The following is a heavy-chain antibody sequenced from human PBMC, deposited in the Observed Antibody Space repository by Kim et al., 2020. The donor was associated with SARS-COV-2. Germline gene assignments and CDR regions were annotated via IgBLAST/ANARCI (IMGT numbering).Heavy chain of an antibody. D-gene: IGHD5-12*01. V-gene: IGHV3-30*18. CDR3: AKELLVATILFDY. CDR1: GFTFSSYG. J-gene: IGHJ4*02. CDR2: ISYDGSNK. Sequence: GGSLRLSCAASGFTFSSYGMHWVRQAPGKGLEWVAVISYDGSNKYYADSVKGRFTISRDNSKNTLYLQMNSLRAEDTAVYYCAKELLVATILFDYWGQGTLVTVSS.